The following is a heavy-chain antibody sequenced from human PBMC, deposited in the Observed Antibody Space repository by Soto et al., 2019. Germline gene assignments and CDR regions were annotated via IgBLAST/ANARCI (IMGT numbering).Heavy chain of an antibody. CDR3: AKEANSGYYDFWSGYYLVYYYYMDV. CDR2: ISGSGGST. D-gene: IGHD3-3*01. V-gene: IGHV3-23*01. J-gene: IGHJ6*03. CDR1: GFTFSSYA. Sequence: GGSLRLSCAASGFTFSSYAMSWVRQAPGKGLEWVSAISGSGGSTYYADSVKGRFTISRDNSKNTLYLQMNSLRAEDTAVYYCAKEANSGYYDFWSGYYLVYYYYMDVWGKGTTVTVSS.